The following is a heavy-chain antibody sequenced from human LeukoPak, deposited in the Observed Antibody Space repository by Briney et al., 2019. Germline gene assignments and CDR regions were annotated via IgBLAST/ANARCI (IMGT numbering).Heavy chain of an antibody. J-gene: IGHJ4*02. D-gene: IGHD4-17*01. CDR3: ARDTDGALDS. V-gene: IGHV3-7*01. CDR2: INQDVSKN. Sequence: PGGSLRLSCVASGFSFSTYWMAWVRQAPGKGPEWVANINQDVSKNHHVDSVQGRFTISRDNAKRSLFLQMNSLRAEDTAVYYCARDTDGALDSWGQGTLVTVSS. CDR1: GFSFSTYW.